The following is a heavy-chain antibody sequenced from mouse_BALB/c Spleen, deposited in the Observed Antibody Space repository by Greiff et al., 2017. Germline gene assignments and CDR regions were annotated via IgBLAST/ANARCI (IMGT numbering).Heavy chain of an antibody. J-gene: IGHJ3*01. CDR1: GFTFSSYA. CDR2: ISSGGSYT. CDR3: ARDSSGYLTNLSWFAY. V-gene: IGHV5-9-4*01. Sequence: EVKLMESGGGLVKPGGSLKLSCAASGFTFSSYAMSWVRQSPEKRLEWVAEISSGGSYTYYPDTVTGRFTISRDNAKNTLYLEMSSLRSEDTAMYYCARDSSGYLTNLSWFAYWGQGTLVTVSA. D-gene: IGHD3-1*01.